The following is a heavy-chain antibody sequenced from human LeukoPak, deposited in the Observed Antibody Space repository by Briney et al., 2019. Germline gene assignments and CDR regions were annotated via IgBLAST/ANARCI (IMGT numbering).Heavy chain of an antibody. D-gene: IGHD1-1*01. CDR1: GFTFSSYA. Sequence: PGGSLRLSCAASGFTFSSYAMHWVRQAPGKGLEWVAVIPYDGSNKYYADSVKGRFTISRDNSKNTLYLQMNSLRAEDTAVYYCARVPHYYYYGMDVWGQGTTVTVSS. J-gene: IGHJ6*02. CDR2: IPYDGSNK. V-gene: IGHV3-30-3*01. CDR3: ARVPHYYYYGMDV.